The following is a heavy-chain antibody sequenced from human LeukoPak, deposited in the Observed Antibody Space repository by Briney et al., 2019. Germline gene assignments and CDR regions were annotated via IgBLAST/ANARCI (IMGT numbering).Heavy chain of an antibody. J-gene: IGHJ4*02. CDR3: ATQGLNYGDSFDY. CDR2: INPSGGST. D-gene: IGHD4-17*01. V-gene: IGHV1-46*01. Sequence: ASVKVSCKASGYTFTSYYMHWVRQAPGQGLEWMGIINPSGGSTSYARKFQGRVTMTRDTSTSTVYMELSSLRSEDTAVYYCATQGLNYGDSFDYWGQGTLVTVSS. CDR1: GYTFTSYY.